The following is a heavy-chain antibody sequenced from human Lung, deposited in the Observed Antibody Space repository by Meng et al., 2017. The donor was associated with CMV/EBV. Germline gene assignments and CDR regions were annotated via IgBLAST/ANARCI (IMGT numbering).Heavy chain of an antibody. J-gene: IGHJ6*02. CDR3: ARVGAARPGGVYYYYGMDV. CDR2: INWNGGST. D-gene: IGHD6-6*01. CDR1: GFTFDDYG. V-gene: IGHV3-20*04. Sequence: SCAASGFTFDDYGMSWVRQAPGKGLEWVSGINWNGGSTGYADSVKGRFTISRDNAKNSLYLQMNSLRAEDTALYYCARVGAARPGGVYYYYGMDVXGQGTTVTVSS.